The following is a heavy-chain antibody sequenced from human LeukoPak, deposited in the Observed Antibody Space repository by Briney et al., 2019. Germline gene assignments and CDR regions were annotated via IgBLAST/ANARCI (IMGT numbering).Heavy chain of an antibody. CDR3: AKDLGVASPKYYMDV. D-gene: IGHD3-3*01. V-gene: IGHV3-23*01. CDR2: TSGSGGST. Sequence: PGGSLRLSCAASGFTFSSYAMSWVRQAPGKGLEWVSATSGSGGSTYYADSVKGRFTISRDNSKNTLYLQMNSLRAEDTAVYYCAKDLGVASPKYYMDVWGKGTTVTVSS. CDR1: GFTFSSYA. J-gene: IGHJ6*03.